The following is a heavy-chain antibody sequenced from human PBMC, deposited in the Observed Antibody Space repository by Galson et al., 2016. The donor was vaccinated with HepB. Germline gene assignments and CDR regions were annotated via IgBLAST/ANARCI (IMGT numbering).Heavy chain of an antibody. J-gene: IGHJ3*01. CDR2: ITWNGGAT. V-gene: IGHV3-43*01. D-gene: IGHD3-9*01. CDR1: GFTFDDYT. Sequence: SLRLSCAGSGFTFDDYTMHWVRQSPEKGLVWVSLITWNGGATFYADYVKGRFTISRGSSKSSLHLQMNDLRSEDTAVYYCAKNIYPYYDVMTGDNAFDLWGQGTLVTVSS. CDR3: AKNIYPYYDVMTGDNAFDL.